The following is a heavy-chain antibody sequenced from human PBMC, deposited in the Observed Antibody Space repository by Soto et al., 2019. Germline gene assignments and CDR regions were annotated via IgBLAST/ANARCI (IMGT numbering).Heavy chain of an antibody. CDR3: ARSIAAAGSFGPYYYYGMDV. Sequence: QVQLVESGGGVVQPGRSLRLSCAASGFTFSSYGMHWVRQAPGKGLEWVAVIWYDGSNKYYADSVKGRFTSSRDNSKNTLYLQMNSLRAEDTAVYYCARSIAAAGSFGPYYYYGMDVWGQGTTVTVSS. CDR2: IWYDGSNK. CDR1: GFTFSSYG. V-gene: IGHV3-33*01. J-gene: IGHJ6*02. D-gene: IGHD6-13*01.